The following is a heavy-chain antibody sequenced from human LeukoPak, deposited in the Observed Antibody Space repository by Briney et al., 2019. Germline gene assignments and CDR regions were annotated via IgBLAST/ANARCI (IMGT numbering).Heavy chain of an antibody. J-gene: IGHJ6*03. CDR2: MNPNSGNT. V-gene: IGHV1-8*03. Sequence: ASVKVSCKASGYTITSYDINWVRQATGQGLEWMGWMNPNSGNTGYAQKFQGRVTITRNTSISTAYMELSSLRSEDTAVYYCARGPPILTGYLWYYYYYMDVWGKGTTVTVSS. D-gene: IGHD3-9*01. CDR3: ARGPPILTGYLWYYYYYMDV. CDR1: GYTITSYD.